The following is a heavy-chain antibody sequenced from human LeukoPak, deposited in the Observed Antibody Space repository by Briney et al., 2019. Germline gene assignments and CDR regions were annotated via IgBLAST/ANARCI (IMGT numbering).Heavy chain of an antibody. CDR3: ARVGSPPYYYYYMDV. V-gene: IGHV4-59*01. CDR2: IYYSGST. D-gene: IGHD3-16*01. J-gene: IGHJ6*03. Sequence: PSETLSLTCTVSGGSISSYYWSWIRQPPGKGLEWIGYIYYSGSTNYNPSLKSRVTISVDTSKNQFSLKLSSVTAADTAVYYCARVGSPPYYYYYMDVWGKGTTVTVSS. CDR1: GGSISSYY.